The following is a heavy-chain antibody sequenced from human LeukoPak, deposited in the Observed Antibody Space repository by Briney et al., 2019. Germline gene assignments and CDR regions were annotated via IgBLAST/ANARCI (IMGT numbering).Heavy chain of an antibody. Sequence: GGSLRLSCAASGFTFSSYEMNWVRQAPGKGLEWVSAISGSGGSTYYADSVKGRFTISRDNSKNTLYLQMNSLRAEDTAVYYCAKVNPPHYYDSSGYYYFSFDYWGQGTLVTVSS. CDR1: GFTFSSYE. D-gene: IGHD3-22*01. CDR3: AKVNPPHYYDSSGYYYFSFDY. V-gene: IGHV3-23*01. J-gene: IGHJ4*02. CDR2: ISGSGGST.